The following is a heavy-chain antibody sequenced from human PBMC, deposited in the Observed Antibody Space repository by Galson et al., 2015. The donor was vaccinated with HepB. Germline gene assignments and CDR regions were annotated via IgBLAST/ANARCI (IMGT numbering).Heavy chain of an antibody. J-gene: IGHJ1*01. Sequence: SLRLSCAASGFILSNSDMNWVRQAPGKGLEWVSGISGGGGTISYADSVKSRFTISRDSSKNTLDLQMDSLRAGDTAVYYCVRGEYGRGWPDWGQGILVTVSS. CDR2: ISGGGGTI. CDR1: GFILSNSD. D-gene: IGHD6-19*01. CDR3: VRGEYGRGWPD. V-gene: IGHV3-23*01.